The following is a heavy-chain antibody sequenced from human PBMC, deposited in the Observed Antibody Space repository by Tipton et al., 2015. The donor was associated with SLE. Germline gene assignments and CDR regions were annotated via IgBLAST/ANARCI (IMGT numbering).Heavy chain of an antibody. CDR2: IYYSGST. CDR1: GGSISSYY. D-gene: IGHD6-6*01. Sequence: TLSLTCTVSGGSISSYYWIWIRQPPGKGLEWIGYIYYSGSTHYNPSLKSRVTISVDTSKNQFSLKLSSVTAADKAVYYCAREEAARPGWYFDLWGRGTLVTVSS. V-gene: IGHV4-59*01. CDR3: AREEAARPGWYFDL. J-gene: IGHJ2*01.